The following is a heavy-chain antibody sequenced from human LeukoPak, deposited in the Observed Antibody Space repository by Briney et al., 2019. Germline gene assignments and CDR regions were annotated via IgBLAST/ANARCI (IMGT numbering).Heavy chain of an antibody. V-gene: IGHV3-30*04. CDR2: ISYDGSNK. Sequence: GRSLRLSCAASGFTFSSYAMHWVRPASGKGLEWVAVISYDGSNKYYADSVKGRFTISRDNSKNTLYLQMNSLRAEDTAVYYCAREYYGSGSYTRSLDYWGQGTLVTVSS. J-gene: IGHJ4*02. CDR1: GFTFSSYA. D-gene: IGHD3-10*01. CDR3: AREYYGSGSYTRSLDY.